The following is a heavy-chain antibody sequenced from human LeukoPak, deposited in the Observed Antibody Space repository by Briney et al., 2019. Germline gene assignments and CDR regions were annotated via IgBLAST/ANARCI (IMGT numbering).Heavy chain of an antibody. D-gene: IGHD3-10*01. Sequence: SETLSLTCTVSGGSISSGGYYWSWIRQHPGKGLEWIGYIYYSGSTYYNPSLKSRVTISVDTSKNQFSLKLSSVTAADTAVYYCARVGAGFGEIDYWGQGTLVTVSS. V-gene: IGHV4-31*03. CDR3: ARVGAGFGEIDY. CDR2: IYYSGST. CDR1: GGSISSGGYY. J-gene: IGHJ4*02.